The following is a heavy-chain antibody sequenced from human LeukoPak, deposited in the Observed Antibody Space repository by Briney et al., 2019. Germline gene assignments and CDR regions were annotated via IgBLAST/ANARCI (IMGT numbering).Heavy chain of an antibody. D-gene: IGHD3-16*01. J-gene: IGHJ5*02. CDR2: IYYSGST. Sequence: KPSETLSLTCTVSGGSISSSSYYWGWIRQPPGKGLEWIGSIYYSGSTYYNPSLKSRVTISVDTSKNQFPLKLSSVTAADTAVYYCARHVVATFGFDPWGQGTLVTVSS. CDR1: GGSISSSSYY. V-gene: IGHV4-39*01. CDR3: ARHVVATFGFDP.